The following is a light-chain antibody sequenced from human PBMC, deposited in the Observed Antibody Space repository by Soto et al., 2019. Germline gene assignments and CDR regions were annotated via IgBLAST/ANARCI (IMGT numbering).Light chain of an antibody. CDR3: SSYRDTSKLV. CDR2: EVS. CDR1: SSDIGGYDY. J-gene: IGLJ1*01. V-gene: IGLV2-14*01. Sequence: QSALSQPASVSASPGQSITISCSGSSSDIGGYDYVSWYQQHPGKAPKLMIYEVSNRPSGVSDRFSGSKSSNTASLTISGLQVDDEADYYCSSYRDTSKLVFGPGTKVTVL.